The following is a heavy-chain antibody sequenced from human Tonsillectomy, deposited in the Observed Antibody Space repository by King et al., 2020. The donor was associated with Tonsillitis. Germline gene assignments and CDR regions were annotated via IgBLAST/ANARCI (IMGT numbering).Heavy chain of an antibody. J-gene: IGHJ4*02. Sequence: VQLVESGGGVVQPGRSLRLSCAASGFTFGSYGMHWVRQAPGKGLDWVAVISYDGSNKYYSDSVKGRLPISRDNSKNTLYLQLTSLRTEDTAVYYCAKDFAGMATITPDNWGPGTLVTVSS. V-gene: IGHV3-30*18. CDR2: ISYDGSNK. CDR3: AKDFAGMATITPDN. CDR1: GFTFGSYG. D-gene: IGHD5-24*01.